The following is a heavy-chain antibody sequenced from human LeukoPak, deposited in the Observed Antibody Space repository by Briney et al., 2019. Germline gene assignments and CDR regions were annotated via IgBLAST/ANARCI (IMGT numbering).Heavy chain of an antibody. CDR2: INPNSGGT. CDR3: ARESIRYSYGSRDRAFDI. CDR1: GYTFTGYY. V-gene: IGHV1-2*06. D-gene: IGHD5-18*01. Sequence: ASVKVSCKASGYTFTGYYMHWVRQAPGQGLEWMGRINPNSGGTNYAQKFQGRVTMTRDTSISTAYMELSRLRSDDTPVYYCARESIRYSYGSRDRAFDIWGEGTMVTVSS. J-gene: IGHJ3*02.